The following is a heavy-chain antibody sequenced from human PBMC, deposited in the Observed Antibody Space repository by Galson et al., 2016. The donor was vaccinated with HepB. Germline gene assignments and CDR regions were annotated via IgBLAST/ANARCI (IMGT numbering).Heavy chain of an antibody. J-gene: IGHJ6*02. Sequence: PALVKPTQTLTLTCALSGVSLRVSGAGVGWIRQPPGKALEWLALIYWNDDKRYSPSLKSRLTITKDRSKTQVVLRMTNMDPEDTATYYCAHNYDFWSGHNSQNYFYYGMDVWGQGTTVTVSS. CDR2: IYWNDDK. D-gene: IGHD3-3*01. V-gene: IGHV2-5*01. CDR1: GVSLRVSGAG. CDR3: AHNYDFWSGHNSQNYFYYGMDV.